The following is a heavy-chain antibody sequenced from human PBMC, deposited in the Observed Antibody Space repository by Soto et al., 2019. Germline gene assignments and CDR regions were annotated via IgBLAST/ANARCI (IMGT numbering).Heavy chain of an antibody. CDR2: MNLSSGNT. Sequence: ASVKVSCKASGYTFTSYDINWVRQATGQGLEWMGWMNLSSGNTGYAQKFQGRVTMTRNTSISTAYMELSSLRSEDTAVYYCAAGATRDAFDIWGQGTMVTVSS. D-gene: IGHD1-26*01. CDR3: AAGATRDAFDI. CDR1: GYTFTSYD. J-gene: IGHJ3*02. V-gene: IGHV1-8*01.